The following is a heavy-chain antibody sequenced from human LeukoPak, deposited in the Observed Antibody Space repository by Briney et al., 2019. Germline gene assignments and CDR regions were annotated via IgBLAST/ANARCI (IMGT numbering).Heavy chain of an antibody. CDR2: INQVGSQT. CDR3: ATNSGKRFDY. D-gene: IGHD1-1*01. J-gene: IGHJ4*02. V-gene: IGHV3-7*01. CDR1: GFTFSNYW. Sequence: GGSLRLSCAASGFTFSNYWMSWVRQTPGEGLEYLADINQVGSQTYYMDSVKGRFTISRDNAKNSLYLQMNSLRAEDTAVYYCATNSGKRFDYWGQGTLVTVSS.